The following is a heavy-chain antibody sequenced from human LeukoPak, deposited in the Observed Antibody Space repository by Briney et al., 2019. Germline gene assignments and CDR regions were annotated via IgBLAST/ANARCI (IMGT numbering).Heavy chain of an antibody. Sequence: GASVTVSFKASGYTFTSYDINWVRQATGQGLEWMGWMNPNSGNTGYAQKFQGRVTMTRNTSISTAYMELSSLRSEDTAVYYCARGQVLRYFDWLSNYYYGMDVWGQGTTVTVSS. D-gene: IGHD3-9*01. CDR3: ARGQVLRYFDWLSNYYYGMDV. V-gene: IGHV1-8*01. J-gene: IGHJ6*02. CDR1: GYTFTSYD. CDR2: MNPNSGNT.